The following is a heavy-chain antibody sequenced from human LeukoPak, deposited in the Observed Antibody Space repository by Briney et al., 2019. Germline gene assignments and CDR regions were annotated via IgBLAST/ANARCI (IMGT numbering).Heavy chain of an antibody. CDR3: AMYSSSSLGNVKNY. V-gene: IGHV4-59*01. CDR2: IYYSGST. J-gene: IGHJ4*02. D-gene: IGHD6-6*01. CDR1: GGSISSYY. Sequence: SETLSLTCTVSGGSISSYYWSWIRQPPGKGLEWIGYIYYSGSTNYNPSLKGRVTISVDTSKNQFSLKLSSVTAADTAMYYCAMYSSSSLGNVKNYWGQGTLVTVSS.